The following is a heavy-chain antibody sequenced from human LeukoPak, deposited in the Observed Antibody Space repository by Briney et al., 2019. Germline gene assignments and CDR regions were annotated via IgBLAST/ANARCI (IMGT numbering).Heavy chain of an antibody. V-gene: IGHV4-39*07. CDR3: AREGGIAAVGSLNWFDP. D-gene: IGHD6-13*01. CDR1: GGSISSSSYY. Sequence: SETLSLTCTVSGGSISSSSYYWGWIRQPPGTGLEWIGSIYYSGSTYYNPSLKSRVTISVDTSKNQFSLKLSSVTAADTAVYYCAREGGIAAVGSLNWFDPWGQGTLVTVSS. CDR2: IYYSGST. J-gene: IGHJ5*02.